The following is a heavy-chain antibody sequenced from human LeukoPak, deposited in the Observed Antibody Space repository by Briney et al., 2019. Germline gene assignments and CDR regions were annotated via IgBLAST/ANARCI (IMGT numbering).Heavy chain of an antibody. CDR1: GYTFTSYD. D-gene: IGHD6-6*01. Sequence: ASVKVSCKTSGYTFTSYDINWVRQATGQGLEWMGWMNPNSGDTGYAQKFQGRVTMTRDSSISTAYMELSSLTSEDTAVYYCARVAARPDDYWGQGTLVTVSS. V-gene: IGHV1-8*01. CDR3: ARVAARPDDY. J-gene: IGHJ4*02. CDR2: MNPNSGDT.